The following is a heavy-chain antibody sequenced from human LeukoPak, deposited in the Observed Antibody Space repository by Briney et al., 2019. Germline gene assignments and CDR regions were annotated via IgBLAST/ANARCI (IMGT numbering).Heavy chain of an antibody. D-gene: IGHD3-3*01. V-gene: IGHV1-8*01. CDR1: GYTFTSYD. J-gene: IGHJ6*03. CDR3: ARGLSRYDFWSGYFRYYYMDV. Sequence: ASVKVSCKASGYTFTSYDINWVRQATGQGLEWMGWMNPNSGNTGYAQKFQGRVAMTRNTSISTAYMELSSLRSEDTAVYYCARGLSRYDFWSGYFRYYYMDVWGKGTTVTVSS. CDR2: MNPNSGNT.